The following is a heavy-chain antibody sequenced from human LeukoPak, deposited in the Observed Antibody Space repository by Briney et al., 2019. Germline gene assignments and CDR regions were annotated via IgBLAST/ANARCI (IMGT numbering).Heavy chain of an antibody. CDR3: ARSVSPYYYDSSGYLAHLFDY. D-gene: IGHD3-22*01. CDR2: ISAYNGNT. Sequence: ASVKVSCKASGYTFTSYDINWVRQAPGQGLEWMGWISAYNGNTNYAQKLQGRVTMTTDTSTSTAYMGLRSLRSDDTAVYYCARSVSPYYYDSSGYLAHLFDYWGQGTLVTVSS. CDR1: GYTFTSYD. V-gene: IGHV1-18*01. J-gene: IGHJ4*02.